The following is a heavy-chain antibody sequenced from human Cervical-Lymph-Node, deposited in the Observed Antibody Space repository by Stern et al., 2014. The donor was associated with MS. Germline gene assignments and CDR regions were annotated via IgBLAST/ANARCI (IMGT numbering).Heavy chain of an antibody. D-gene: IGHD5-24*01. Sequence: DQLVQSGAEVKKPGESVRISCKGSGYTFNSYWIGWVRQLPGKGLEWMGIIFPGDSDTRYNPSLEGQVTISVDKSISTAYLQWTSLKASDTAMYFCAARWLQQNYFNYWGQGTLVTVSS. CDR2: IFPGDSDT. CDR3: AARWLQQNYFNY. J-gene: IGHJ4*02. V-gene: IGHV5-51*03. CDR1: GYTFNSYW.